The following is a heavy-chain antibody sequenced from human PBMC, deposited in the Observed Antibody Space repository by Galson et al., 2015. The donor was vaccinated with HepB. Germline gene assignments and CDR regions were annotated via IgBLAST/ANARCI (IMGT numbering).Heavy chain of an antibody. CDR1: GGSISSSSYY. CDR3: ARHATGYSSGWTPYDY. D-gene: IGHD6-19*01. CDR2: IYYSGST. V-gene: IGHV4-39*01. J-gene: IGHJ4*02. Sequence: QVQLQESGPGLVKPSETPSLTCTVSGGSISSSSYYWGWIRQPPGKGLEWIGSIYYSGSTYYNPSLKSRVTISVDTSKNQFSLKLSSVTAADTAVYYCARHATGYSSGWTPYDYWGQGTLVTVSS.